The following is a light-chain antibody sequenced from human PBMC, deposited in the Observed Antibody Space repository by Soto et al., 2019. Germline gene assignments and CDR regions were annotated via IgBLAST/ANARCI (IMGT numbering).Light chain of an antibody. CDR1: QTVSSRY. CDR2: GAS. CDR3: QQRSRWPLT. Sequence: EIVLTHSPGTLSLSQLEIATRSFRASQTVSSRYLAWFQHKPGQAPRLLMSGASSRATGIPARFSGSGSGTDFSLTISSLEPEDFAVYYCQQRSRWPLTFGGGTKVDIK. V-gene: IGKV3D-20*02. J-gene: IGKJ4*01.